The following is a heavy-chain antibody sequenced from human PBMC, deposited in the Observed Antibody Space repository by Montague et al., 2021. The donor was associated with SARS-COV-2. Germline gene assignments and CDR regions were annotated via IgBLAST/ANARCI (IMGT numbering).Heavy chain of an antibody. D-gene: IGHD4-17*01. CDR1: GGSIRTSSYE. J-gene: IGHJ3*02. CDR3: AMRGGALDAFDI. Sequence: ETLSLTCTVSGGSIRTSSYEWGWIRRPPGKGLDWIGSIYYSGSTYYNPSLKSRVTISVDTSKNQFSLKLSSVTAADTAVYYCAMRGGALDAFDIWGQGTMVIVSS. CDR2: IYYSGST. V-gene: IGHV4-39*01.